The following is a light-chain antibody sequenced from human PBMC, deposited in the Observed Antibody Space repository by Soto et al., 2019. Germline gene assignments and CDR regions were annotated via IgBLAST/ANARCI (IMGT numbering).Light chain of an antibody. J-gene: IGKJ2*01. V-gene: IGKV1-6*01. Sequence: AIQVTQSPSSLSASLGDRVTISCRASQGMRNDLAWYQQKPGKAPKLPIYAASSLESGVPSRFSGSGSGTDFTLTISSLQPEDFATYYCLQNYNYPYTFGQGTKLEIK. CDR2: AAS. CDR1: QGMRND. CDR3: LQNYNYPYT.